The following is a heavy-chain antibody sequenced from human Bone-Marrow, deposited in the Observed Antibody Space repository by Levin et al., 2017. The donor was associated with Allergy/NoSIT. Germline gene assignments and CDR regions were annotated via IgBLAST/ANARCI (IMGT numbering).Heavy chain of an antibody. CDR2: INPNSGGT. Sequence: GESLKISCKASGYTFTGYYMHWVRQAPGQGLEWMGWINPNSGGTNYAQKFQGRVTMTRDTSISTAYMELSRLRSDDTAVYYCARSPTYSMGDYYGSGSIINDAFDIWGQGTMVTVSS. V-gene: IGHV1-2*02. J-gene: IGHJ3*02. D-gene: IGHD3-10*01. CDR3: ARSPTYSMGDYYGSGSIINDAFDI. CDR1: GYTFTGYY.